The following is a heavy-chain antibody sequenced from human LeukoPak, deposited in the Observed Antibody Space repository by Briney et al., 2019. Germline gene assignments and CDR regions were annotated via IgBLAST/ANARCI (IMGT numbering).Heavy chain of an antibody. CDR3: GKAKGNIGVVLAAPDY. Sequence: GRSLRLSCAASGFTFSSYGMHWVRQPPGKGLEWVAVISYDGSNKNYGDSVKGRFTISRDNSKNTLSLQMNSLRAEDTAVYYCGKAKGNIGVVLAAPDYWGQGTLVTVSS. D-gene: IGHD2-2*01. CDR2: ISYDGSNK. V-gene: IGHV3-30*18. CDR1: GFTFSSYG. J-gene: IGHJ4*02.